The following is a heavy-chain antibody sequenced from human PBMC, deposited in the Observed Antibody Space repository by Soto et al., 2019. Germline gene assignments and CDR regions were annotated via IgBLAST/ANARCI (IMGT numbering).Heavy chain of an antibody. CDR1: GFTFSSYA. CDR2: ISGSGGST. D-gene: IGHD6-19*01. V-gene: IGHV3-23*01. J-gene: IGHJ6*02. Sequence: PGGSLRLSCAASGFTFSSYAMSWVRQAPGKGLEWVSAISGSGGSTYYADSVKGRFTISRDNSKNTLYLQMNSLRAEDTAVYYCAKIAVAGTLGYYYYGMDVWGQGTTVTVSS. CDR3: AKIAVAGTLGYYYYGMDV.